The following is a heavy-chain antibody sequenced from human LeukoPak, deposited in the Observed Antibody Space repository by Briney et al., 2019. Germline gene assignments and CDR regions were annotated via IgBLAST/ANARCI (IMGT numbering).Heavy chain of an antibody. CDR3: ARGYYDSSY. CDR2: IYYSGST. D-gene: IGHD3-22*01. V-gene: IGHV4-30-4*01. J-gene: IGHJ4*02. CDR1: GDSLISGDYY. Sequence: SQALSVTSTVSGDSLISGDYYSSCIRLPPGKGLEWIGYIYYSGSTYYNPSLKSRVTISVNTSKNQFSLKLSSVTAADTAVYYCARGYYDSSYWGQGTLVTVSS.